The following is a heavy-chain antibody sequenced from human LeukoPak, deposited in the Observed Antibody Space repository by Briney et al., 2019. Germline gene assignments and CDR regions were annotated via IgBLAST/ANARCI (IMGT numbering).Heavy chain of an antibody. D-gene: IGHD3-10*01. J-gene: IGHJ4*02. V-gene: IGHV4-39*01. CDR3: ASNFGSGSLDY. CDR1: GGSISSSSHF. Sequence: PSETLSLTCTVSGGSISSSSHFWGWIRQPPGKGLEWIGNIYYGGNTYYNPSLKSRVTISVDTSKNQFSLNLNSVTPADTAVYYCASNFGSGSLDYWGQGILVTVSS. CDR2: IYYGGNT.